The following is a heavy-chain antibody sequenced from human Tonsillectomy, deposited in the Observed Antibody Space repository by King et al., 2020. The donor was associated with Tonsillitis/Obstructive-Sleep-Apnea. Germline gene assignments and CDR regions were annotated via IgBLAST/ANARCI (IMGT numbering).Heavy chain of an antibody. Sequence: VQLVESGGGVVQPGRSLRLSCAASGFTFSSYGMHWVRQAPGKGLEWVAVISYDGSNKYYADSVKGRFTISRDNSKNTLYLQMNSLRAEDTAVYYCAKSRPGIAVAGTPTANDYWGQGTLVTVSS. CDR1: GFTFSSYG. D-gene: IGHD6-19*01. J-gene: IGHJ4*02. V-gene: IGHV3-30*18. CDR2: ISYDGSNK. CDR3: AKSRPGIAVAGTPTANDY.